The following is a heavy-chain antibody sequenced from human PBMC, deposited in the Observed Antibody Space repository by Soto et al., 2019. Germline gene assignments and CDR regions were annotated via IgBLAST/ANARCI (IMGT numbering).Heavy chain of an antibody. D-gene: IGHD6-25*01. CDR1: GGSISDYY. J-gene: IGHJ4*02. Sequence: GTLALTCSVSGGSISDYYWSWIRQSPGKGLEWLSYIDNVGGTIFYADSVRGRFTVSRDNAKYSLFLQMTALRAEDSAMYFCATVAFGYHSHSPYWGRGALVTVSS. CDR3: ATVAFGYHSHSPY. CDR2: IDNVGGTI. V-gene: IGHV3-11*01.